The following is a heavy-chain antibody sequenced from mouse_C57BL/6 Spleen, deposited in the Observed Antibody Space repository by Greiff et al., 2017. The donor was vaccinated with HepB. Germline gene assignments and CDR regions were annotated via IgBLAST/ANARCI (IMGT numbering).Heavy chain of an antibody. J-gene: IGHJ4*01. CDR2: IDPENGDT. Sequence: EVKLVESGAELVRPGASVKLSCTASGFNIKDDYMHWVKQRPEQGLEWIGWIDPENGDTEYASKFQGKATITADTSSNTAYLQLSSLTSEDTAVYYCTTSGSSYAMDYWGQGTSVTVSS. CDR3: TTSGSSYAMDY. V-gene: IGHV14-4*01. CDR1: GFNIKDDY. D-gene: IGHD1-1*01.